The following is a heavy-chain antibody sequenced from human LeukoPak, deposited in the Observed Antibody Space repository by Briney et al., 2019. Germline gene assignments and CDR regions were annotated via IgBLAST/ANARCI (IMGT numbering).Heavy chain of an antibody. Sequence: SETLSLTCTVSGASISSYYWSWIRQPAGKGLEWIGRFYSSGSTNHNPSLKSRVTMSVDTSKNQFSLKLSSVTAADTAVYYCARDLDSYSSTWYPYTSGWYLDYWGQGTLVTVSS. J-gene: IGHJ4*02. CDR2: FYSSGST. CDR3: ARDLDSYSSTWYPYTSGWYLDY. CDR1: GASISSYY. V-gene: IGHV4-4*07. D-gene: IGHD6-13*01.